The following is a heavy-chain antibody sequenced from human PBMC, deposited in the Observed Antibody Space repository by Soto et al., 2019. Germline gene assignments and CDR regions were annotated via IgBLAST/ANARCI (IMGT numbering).Heavy chain of an antibody. CDR3: ARHISEWQQLGGRFDP. Sequence: PGESLKISCKGSGYSFTSYWIGWVRQMPGKGLEWMGIIYPGDSDTRYSPSFQGQVTISADKSISTAYLQWSSLKVSDTAMYYCARHISEWQQLGGRFDPWGQGTLVTVSS. CDR1: GYSFTSYW. V-gene: IGHV5-51*01. D-gene: IGHD6-13*01. J-gene: IGHJ5*02. CDR2: IYPGDSDT.